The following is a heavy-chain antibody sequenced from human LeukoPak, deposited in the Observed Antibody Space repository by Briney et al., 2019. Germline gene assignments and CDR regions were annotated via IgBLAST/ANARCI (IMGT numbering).Heavy chain of an antibody. D-gene: IGHD1-26*01. V-gene: IGHV7-4-1*02. CDR1: GYTFTSYA. CDR3: ARERDSGRYDAFDI. CDR2: INTNTGNP. Sequence: ASVKVSCKASGYTFTSYAMNWVRQAPGQGLEWMGWINTNTGNPTYAQGFTGRFVFSLDTSVSTAYLQISSLKAEDTAVYYCARERDSGRYDAFDIWGQGTMVTVSS. J-gene: IGHJ3*02.